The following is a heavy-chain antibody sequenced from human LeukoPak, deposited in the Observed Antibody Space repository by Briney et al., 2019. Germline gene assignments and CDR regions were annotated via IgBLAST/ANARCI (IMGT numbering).Heavy chain of an antibody. Sequence: SQTLSLTCTVSGGSISSGGYSWTWIRQHSGKGLEWIGYIYYTGSTYYNPSLKSRVTISVDTSKNQFSLKLSSVTAADTAVYYCASNLSGSYYNWFDPWGQGTLVTVSS. J-gene: IGHJ5*02. D-gene: IGHD1-26*01. V-gene: IGHV4-31*03. CDR2: IYYTGST. CDR3: ASNLSGSYYNWFDP. CDR1: GGSISSGGYS.